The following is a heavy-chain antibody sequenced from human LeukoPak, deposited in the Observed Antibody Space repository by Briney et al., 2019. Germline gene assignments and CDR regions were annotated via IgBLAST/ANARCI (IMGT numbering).Heavy chain of an antibody. CDR1: GGSISSYY. CDR3: ARHVVVGATRGAFDI. V-gene: IGHV4-59*08. J-gene: IGHJ3*02. Sequence: SETLSLTCTVSGGSISSYYWSWIRQPPGKGLEWIGYIYYSGSTNYNPSLKSRVTISVDTSKNQFSLKLSSVTAADTAVYYCARHVVVGATRGAFDIWGQGTMVTVSS. CDR2: IYYSGST. D-gene: IGHD1-26*01.